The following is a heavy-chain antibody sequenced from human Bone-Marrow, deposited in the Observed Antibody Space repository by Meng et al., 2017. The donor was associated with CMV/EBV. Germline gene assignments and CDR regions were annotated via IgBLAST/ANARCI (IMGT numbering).Heavy chain of an antibody. J-gene: IGHJ3*02. Sequence: RGSLRLSCAASGFTFNNYAMHWVRQAPGKGLQWVAVVSNDGNNKYYADSVKGRFTISGDNSKNTLDLHMSSLRAEDTAMYYCAKKGPYCSSTSCPPDAFDIWGQGTMVTVSS. CDR3: AKKGPYCSSTSCPPDAFDI. D-gene: IGHD2-2*01. V-gene: IGHV3-30-3*02. CDR2: VSNDGNNK. CDR1: GFTFNNYA.